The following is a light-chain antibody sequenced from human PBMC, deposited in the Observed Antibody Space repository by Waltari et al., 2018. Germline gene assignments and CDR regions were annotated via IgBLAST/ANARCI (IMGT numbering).Light chain of an antibody. CDR2: GAS. CDR3: QQYDISPLT. CDR1: QTVRTTY. Sequence: EIVLTQSPGTLSLSPGERATLSCRASQTVRTTYLAWYHEKPGQAPTLPRYGASSRATGIPDRFSGSGSGTDFSLTISSLEPEDFAVYYCQQYDISPLTFGGGTKVEIK. J-gene: IGKJ4*01. V-gene: IGKV3-20*01.